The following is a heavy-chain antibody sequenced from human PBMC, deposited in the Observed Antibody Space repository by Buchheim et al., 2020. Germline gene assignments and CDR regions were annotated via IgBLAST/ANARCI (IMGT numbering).Heavy chain of an antibody. V-gene: IGHV1-69*01. Sequence: QVQLLQSGSEVKRPGSSVKVSCKASGGTFNSHAISWVRQAPGQGLQWMGGIIPMFGTANYAQKFQGRVTITADESTTTAYLQLNRLRFEDTAVYYCVRGPTSSDYYYLYWGQGTL. CDR1: GGTFNSHA. CDR3: VRGPTSSDYYYLY. J-gene: IGHJ4*02. D-gene: IGHD3-22*01. CDR2: IIPMFGTA.